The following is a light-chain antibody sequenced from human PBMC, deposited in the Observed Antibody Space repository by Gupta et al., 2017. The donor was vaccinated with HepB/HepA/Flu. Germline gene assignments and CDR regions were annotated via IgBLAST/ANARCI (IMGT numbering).Light chain of an antibody. CDR3: QQEKSGHPSYT. V-gene: IGKV3-15*01. J-gene: IGKJ2*01. CDR1: QNIPTDFSDTSD. Sequence: IVLTQSPASLSVSPGERVTLSCRASQNIPTDFSDTSDLAWYQQKLGQAPRLLMYDTSTRARGGNARCSGSGDGTKFNLTISSRQSEDFEVYYCQQEKSGHPSYTFGQGTKLEIK. CDR2: DTS.